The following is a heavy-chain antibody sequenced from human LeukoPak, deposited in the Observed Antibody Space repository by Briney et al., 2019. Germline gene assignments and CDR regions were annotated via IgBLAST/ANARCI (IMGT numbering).Heavy chain of an antibody. D-gene: IGHD2-8*01. V-gene: IGHV7-4-1*02. CDR1: GYTFTSYA. J-gene: IGHJ6*03. CDR2: INTNTGNP. CDR3: ARSYCTNGVCYGYYMDV. Sequence: ASVKVSCNASGYTFTSYAMNLMRQAPGQGLELMGWINTNTGNPTYAKGFTGRFVFSLDTSVSTAYLQISSLKAEDTAVYYCARSYCTNGVCYGYYMDVWGKGTTVTVSS.